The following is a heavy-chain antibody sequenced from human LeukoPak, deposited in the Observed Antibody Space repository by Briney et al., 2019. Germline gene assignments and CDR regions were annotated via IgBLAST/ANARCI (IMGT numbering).Heavy chain of an antibody. V-gene: IGHV3-11*01. D-gene: IGHD3-22*01. CDR3: ARDGLVMCYDSSGYGFRGYFQH. J-gene: IGHJ1*01. CDR2: ISSSGSTI. CDR1: GFTFSDYY. Sequence: NPGGSLRLSCAAPGFTFSDYYMSWIRQAPGKGLEWVSYISSSGSTIYYADSVKGRFTISRDNAKNSLYLQMNSLRAEDTAVYYCARDGLVMCYDSSGYGFRGYFQHWGQGTLVTVSS.